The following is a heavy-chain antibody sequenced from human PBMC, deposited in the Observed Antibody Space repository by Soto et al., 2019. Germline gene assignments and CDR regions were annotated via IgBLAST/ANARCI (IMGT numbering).Heavy chain of an antibody. Sequence: GGSLRLSCVASGFIVSSNQMSWVRQAPGKGLEWVSVIYSGHTTYYADSVEGRFTISRDDSKNTLYLQMNSLRVEDTAVYYCVRGPSDHKLRLVEWPYGDYWGQGALVTVS. CDR3: VRGPSDHKLRLVEWPYGDY. CDR2: IYSGHTT. J-gene: IGHJ4*02. D-gene: IGHD3-3*01. CDR1: GFIVSSNQ. V-gene: IGHV3-53*01.